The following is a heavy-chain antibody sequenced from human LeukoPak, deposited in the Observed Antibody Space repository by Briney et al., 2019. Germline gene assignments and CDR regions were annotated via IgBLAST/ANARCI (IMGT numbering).Heavy chain of an antibody. D-gene: IGHD3-10*01. CDR2: IYYSGST. V-gene: IGHV4-30-4*08. Sequence: PSQTLSLTCTVSGGSISSGDYYWSWIRQPPGKGLEWIGYIYYSGSTYYNPSLKSRVTISVDTSKNQFSLKLSSVTAADTAVYYCARDLWGGSGCYSYYYYYMDVWGKGTTVTVSS. CDR1: GGSISSGDYY. CDR3: ARDLWGGSGCYSYYYYYMDV. J-gene: IGHJ6*03.